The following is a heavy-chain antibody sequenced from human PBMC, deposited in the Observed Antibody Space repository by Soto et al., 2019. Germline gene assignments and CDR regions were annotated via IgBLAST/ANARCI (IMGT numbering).Heavy chain of an antibody. CDR3: ARDWASGYSYGPPFDY. CDR1: GYTFTSYG. CDR2: ISAYNGNT. V-gene: IGHV1-18*01. J-gene: IGHJ4*02. Sequence: QVQLVQSGAEVKKPGASVKVSCKASGYTFTSYGISWVRQAPGQGLEWMGWISAYNGNTNYAQKLQGRVTITTDTSTSTAYMELRSLRSDDTAVYYCARDWASGYSYGPPFDYWGQGTLVTVSS. D-gene: IGHD5-18*01.